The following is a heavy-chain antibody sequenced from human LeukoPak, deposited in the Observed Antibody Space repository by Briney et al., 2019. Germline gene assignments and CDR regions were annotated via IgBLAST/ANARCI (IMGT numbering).Heavy chain of an antibody. CDR1: GFTFSNNW. V-gene: IGHV3-7*01. Sequence: PGGSLRLSCAGSGFTFSNNWMSWVRKAPGKGLEWVANIKGDGSEKYYVDSVKGRSTISRDNTRNSLYLQMNSLRADDTATYYCARDDFSGSYCDWGQGTLVTVSS. J-gene: IGHJ4*02. CDR2: IKGDGSEK. CDR3: ARDDFSGSYCD. D-gene: IGHD1-26*01.